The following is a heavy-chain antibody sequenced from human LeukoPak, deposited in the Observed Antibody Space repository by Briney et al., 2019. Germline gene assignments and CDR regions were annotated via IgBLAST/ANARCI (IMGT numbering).Heavy chain of an antibody. CDR2: INPSGGST. V-gene: IGHV1-46*01. J-gene: IGHJ5*02. D-gene: IGHD3-9*01. CDR3: ARDRGYFDSENWFDP. Sequence: GASVKVSCKASGYTFTSYYMHWVRQAPGQGLEWMGIINPSGGSTSYAQKFQGRVTMTRDTSTSTVYMELSSLRSEDTAVYYCARDRGYFDSENWFDPWGQGTPVTVSS. CDR1: GYTFTSYY.